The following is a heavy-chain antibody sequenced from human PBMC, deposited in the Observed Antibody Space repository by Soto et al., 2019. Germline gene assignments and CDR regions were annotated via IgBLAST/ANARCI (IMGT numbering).Heavy chain of an antibody. V-gene: IGHV3-23*01. D-gene: IGHD1-1*01. J-gene: IGHJ6*02. CDR3: AKRVLEPPHYYYYGMDV. CDR1: GFTFSSYA. Sequence: EVQLLESGGGLVQPGGSLRLSCAASGFTFSSYAMSWVRQAPGKGLEWVSAISGSGGSTYYADSVKGRFTISRDNSKNTLYRQMNSLRAEDTAVYYCAKRVLEPPHYYYYGMDVWGQGTTVTVSS. CDR2: ISGSGGST.